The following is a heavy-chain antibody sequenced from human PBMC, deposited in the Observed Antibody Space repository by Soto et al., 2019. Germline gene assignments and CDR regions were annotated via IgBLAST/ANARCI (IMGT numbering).Heavy chain of an antibody. J-gene: IGHJ4*02. Sequence: GGSLRLSCAASGFTFSSYSMNRVRQAPGKGLEWVSYISSSSSTIYYADSVKGRFTISRDNAKNSLYLQMNSLRDEDTAVYYCARDRGGRGYGGNTVAYFDYWGQGTLVTVSS. CDR2: ISSSSSTI. CDR3: ARDRGGRGYGGNTVAYFDY. D-gene: IGHD2-15*01. V-gene: IGHV3-48*02. CDR1: GFTFSSYS.